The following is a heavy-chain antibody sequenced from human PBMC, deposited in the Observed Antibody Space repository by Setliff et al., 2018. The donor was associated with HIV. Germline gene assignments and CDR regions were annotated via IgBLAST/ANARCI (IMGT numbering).Heavy chain of an antibody. CDR2: INHSGST. D-gene: IGHD1-26*01. Sequence: PSESLSLTCAVYGGSFSGSYWSWIRQPPGKGLEWIGEINHSGSTNYSPSLKSRVTISVDTSKNQFSLKLSSVTAADTAVYYCASRRAAMWHGLFVGFENWGQGTLVTVPQ. V-gene: IGHV4-34*01. CDR3: ASRRAAMWHGLFVGFEN. CDR1: GGSFSGSY. J-gene: IGHJ4*02.